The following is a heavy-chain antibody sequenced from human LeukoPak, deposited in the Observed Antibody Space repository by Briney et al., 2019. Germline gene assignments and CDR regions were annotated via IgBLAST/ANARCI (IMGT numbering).Heavy chain of an antibody. Sequence: SVKVSCKVSGGTFSSYTISWVRQAPGQGLEWMGRIIPILGIANYAQKFQGRVTITADKSTSTAYMELSSLRSEDTAVYYCARFPIQLWLRNDAFDIWGQGTMVTVSS. CDR1: GGTFSSYT. CDR2: IIPILGIA. J-gene: IGHJ3*02. V-gene: IGHV1-69*02. D-gene: IGHD5-18*01. CDR3: ARFPIQLWLRNDAFDI.